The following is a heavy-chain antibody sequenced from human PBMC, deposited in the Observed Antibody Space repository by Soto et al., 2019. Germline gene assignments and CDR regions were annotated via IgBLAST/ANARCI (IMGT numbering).Heavy chain of an antibody. J-gene: IGHJ4*02. CDR2: IYYSGST. V-gene: IGHV4-31*03. D-gene: IGHD5-12*01. CDR3: ASRRDGYNYYGY. Sequence: PSETLSLTCTVSGGSISSGGYYWSWIRQHPGKGLEWIGYIYYSGSTYYNPSLKSRVTISVDTSKNQFSLKLSSVTAADTAVYYCASRRDGYNYYGYWGQGTLVTAPQ. CDR1: GGSISSGGYY.